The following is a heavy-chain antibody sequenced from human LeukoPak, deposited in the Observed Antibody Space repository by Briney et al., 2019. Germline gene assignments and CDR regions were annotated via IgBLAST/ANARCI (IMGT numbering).Heavy chain of an antibody. CDR3: ARLYSSNY. D-gene: IGHD6-13*01. J-gene: IGHJ4*02. CDR1: GGSISSSSYY. V-gene: IGHV4-39*01. Sequence: SETLSLTCTVSGGSISSSSYYWGWIRQPPGKGLEWIGSIYYSGSTYYNPSLKSRVTISVDTSKNQFSLKLSSVTAADTAVYNCARLYSSNYWGQGTLVTVSS. CDR2: IYYSGST.